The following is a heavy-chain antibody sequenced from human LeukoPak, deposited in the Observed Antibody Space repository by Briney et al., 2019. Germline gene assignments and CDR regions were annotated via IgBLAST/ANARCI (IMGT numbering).Heavy chain of an antibody. V-gene: IGHV4-31*03. CDR2: IHYSGST. CDR3: ARSRAGFTVIYFDY. Sequence: SETLSLTCTVSGGSISSGDYYCSWIRQHPGKGLEWIGYIHYSGSTHYNPSLKSRVIISVDTSKNQFSLKLRSVAAADTAVYYCARSRAGFTVIYFDYWGQGTLVTVSS. J-gene: IGHJ4*02. CDR1: GGSISSGDYY. D-gene: IGHD4-17*01.